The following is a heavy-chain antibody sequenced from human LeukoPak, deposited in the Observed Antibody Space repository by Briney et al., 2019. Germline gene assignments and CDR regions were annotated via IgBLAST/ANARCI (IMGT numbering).Heavy chain of an antibody. V-gene: IGHV4-59*01. J-gene: IGHJ4*02. CDR3: ASEIIAAAGVDY. CDR1: GGSISSYY. CDR2: MYYTGST. Sequence: SETLSLTCTVSGGSISSYYWSWIRQPPGKGLEWMGYMYYTGSTSYNPSLKSRVTISVDTSKSQFSLKLTSVTAADTAVYYCASEIIAAAGVDYWGQGALVTVSS. D-gene: IGHD6-13*01.